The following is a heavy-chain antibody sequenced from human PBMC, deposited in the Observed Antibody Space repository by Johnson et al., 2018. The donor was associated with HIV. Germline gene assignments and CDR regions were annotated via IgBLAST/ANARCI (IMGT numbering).Heavy chain of an antibody. Sequence: QVQLVESGGGVVQPGRSLRLSCAASGFTFRSYGMHWVRQAPGKGLEWVAVIWYDGLNKYYADSVKGRFTISRDNSKNTLYLQMNSLRAEDTAVYYCAKDQYRKLTTVAGIWGQGTMVTVSS. D-gene: IGHD4-23*01. J-gene: IGHJ3*02. CDR2: IWYDGLNK. CDR1: GFTFRSYG. V-gene: IGHV3-33*06. CDR3: AKDQYRKLTTVAGI.